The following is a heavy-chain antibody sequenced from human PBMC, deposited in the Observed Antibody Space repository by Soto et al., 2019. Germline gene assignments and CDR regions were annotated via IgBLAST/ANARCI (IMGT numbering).Heavy chain of an antibody. J-gene: IGHJ5*02. CDR2: IYYSGST. D-gene: IGHD4-4*01. CDR1: GGSISSGDYY. Sequence: SETLSLTCTVSGGSISSGDYYRSWIRQPPGKGLEWIGYIYYSGSTYYNPSLKSRVTISVDTSKNQFSLKLSSVTAADTAVYYCARGHDYRGWFDPWGQGTLVTVSS. CDR3: ARGHDYRGWFDP. V-gene: IGHV4-30-4*01.